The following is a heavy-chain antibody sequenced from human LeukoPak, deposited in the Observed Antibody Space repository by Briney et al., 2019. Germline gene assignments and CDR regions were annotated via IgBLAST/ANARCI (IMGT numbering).Heavy chain of an antibody. Sequence: VASVKVSSKASGYTFTSYGISWVRQAPGQGLKWMGWISAYNGNTNYAQKLQGRVTMTTDTSTSTAYMELRSLRSDDTAVYYCARNYDSSGWDPQNWFDPWGQGTLVTVSS. D-gene: IGHD3-22*01. J-gene: IGHJ5*02. CDR2: ISAYNGNT. CDR3: ARNYDSSGWDPQNWFDP. V-gene: IGHV1-18*01. CDR1: GYTFTSYG.